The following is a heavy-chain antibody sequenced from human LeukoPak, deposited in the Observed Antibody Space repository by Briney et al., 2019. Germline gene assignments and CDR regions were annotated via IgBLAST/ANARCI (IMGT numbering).Heavy chain of an antibody. CDR3: ARDLGGYCSSTSCPPDHYYYYYYMDV. V-gene: IGHV1-69*13. CDR1: GYTFTSYG. D-gene: IGHD2-2*01. CDR2: IIPIFGTA. J-gene: IGHJ6*03. Sequence: ASVKVSCKASGYTFTSYGISWVRQAPGQGLEWMGGIIPIFGTANYAQKFQGRVTITADESTSTAYMELSSLRSEDTAVYYCARDLGGYCSSTSCPPDHYYYYYYMDVWGKGTTVTVSS.